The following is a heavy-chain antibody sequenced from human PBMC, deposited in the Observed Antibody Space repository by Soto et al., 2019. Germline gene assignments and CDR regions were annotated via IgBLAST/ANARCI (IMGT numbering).Heavy chain of an antibody. CDR3: AKDLSSSWPPDY. V-gene: IGHV3-30*18. J-gene: IGHJ4*02. Sequence: GGSLRLSCVASGFTFSSYGMHWVRQAPGKGLEWVAAISYDGGYKLYADAVKGRFTISRDNSKNTVYLQMISLRVEDTALYYCAKDLSSSWPPDYWGQGTLVTVSS. D-gene: IGHD6-13*01. CDR2: ISYDGGYK. CDR1: GFTFSSYG.